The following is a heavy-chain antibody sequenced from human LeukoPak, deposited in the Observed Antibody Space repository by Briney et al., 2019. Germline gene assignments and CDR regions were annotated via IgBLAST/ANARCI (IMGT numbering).Heavy chain of an antibody. D-gene: IGHD3-10*02. CDR2: ISSSGSTI. Sequence: GGSLRFSCAASGFTFSSYEMNWVRQAPGKGLEWVSYISSSGSTIYYADSVKGRFTISRDNAKNSLYLQMNSLRAEDTAVYYCAELGVTMIGGVWGKGTTVTISS. CDR1: GFTFSSYE. CDR3: AELGVTMIGGV. J-gene: IGHJ6*04. V-gene: IGHV3-48*03.